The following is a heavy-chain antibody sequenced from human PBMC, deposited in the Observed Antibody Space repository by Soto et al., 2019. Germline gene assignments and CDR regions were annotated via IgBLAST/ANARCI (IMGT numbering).Heavy chain of an antibody. Sequence: QVQLVQSGAEVKKPGASVKVSCKTSGYTFTSYDMNWVRQATGQGLEWMGWMNTNSGNTAYAQKFQGRVTMTRNTSISTAYIELSSLISEDTVVYYCERLRSSGAFDIWGQGTMVTVSS. CDR2: MNTNSGNT. J-gene: IGHJ3*02. D-gene: IGHD1-26*01. V-gene: IGHV1-8*02. CDR1: GYTFTSYD. CDR3: ERLRSSGAFDI.